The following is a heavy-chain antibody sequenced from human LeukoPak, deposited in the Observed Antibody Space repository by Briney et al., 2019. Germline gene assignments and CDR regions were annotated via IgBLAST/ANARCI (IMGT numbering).Heavy chain of an antibody. CDR1: GFTFSSYW. V-gene: IGHV3-48*01. CDR3: ARDPDGIAATPFDY. CDR2: ISSSSSTI. Sequence: KTGGSLRLSCEASGFTFSSYWMHWVRQIPGKGLEWVSYISSSSSTIYYADSVKGRFTISRDNAKNSLYLQMNSLRAEDTAVYYCARDPDGIAATPFDYWGQGTLVTVSS. D-gene: IGHD6-13*01. J-gene: IGHJ4*02.